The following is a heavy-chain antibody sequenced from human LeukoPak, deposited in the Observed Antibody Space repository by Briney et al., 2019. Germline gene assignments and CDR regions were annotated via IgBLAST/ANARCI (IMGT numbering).Heavy chain of an antibody. Sequence: GGPLRLSCAASGFTFSSYDMNWVRQAPGKGLEWVSSISSTSNYINYADSVKGRFTISRDNAKNSLFLQMNSLRVEDTAVYYCARTVFGAYNWFDPWGQGALVTVSS. CDR1: GFTFSSYD. V-gene: IGHV3-21*01. CDR3: ARTVFGAYNWFDP. J-gene: IGHJ5*02. CDR2: ISSTSNYI. D-gene: IGHD3-3*01.